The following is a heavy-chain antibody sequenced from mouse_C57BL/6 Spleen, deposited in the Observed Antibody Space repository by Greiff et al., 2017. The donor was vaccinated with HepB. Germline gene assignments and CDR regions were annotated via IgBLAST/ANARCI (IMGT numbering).Heavy chain of an antibody. D-gene: IGHD1-1*01. CDR1: GYTFTSYW. V-gene: IGHV1-55*01. CDR3: ARAYYGTSYGGYYFDY. Sequence: QVQLQQPGAELVKPGASVKMSCKASGYTFTSYWITWVKQRPGQGLEWIGDIYPGSGSTNYNEKFKSKATLTVDTSSSTAYMQLSSLTSEDSAVYYCARAYYGTSYGGYYFDYWGQGTTLTVSS. CDR2: IYPGSGST. J-gene: IGHJ2*01.